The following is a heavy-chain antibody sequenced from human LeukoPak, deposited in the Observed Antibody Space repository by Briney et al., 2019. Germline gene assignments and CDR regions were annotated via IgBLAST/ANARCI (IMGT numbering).Heavy chain of an antibody. D-gene: IGHD3-16*01. CDR2: ISSSSSYI. Sequence: PGGSLRLSRAASGFTFSSYSMNWARQAPGKGLEWVSSISSSSSYIYYADSVKGRFTISRDNAKNSLYLQMNSLRAEDTAVYYCARDGGRAVGYYFDYWGQGTLVTVSS. CDR1: GFTFSSYS. J-gene: IGHJ4*02. CDR3: ARDGGRAVGYYFDY. V-gene: IGHV3-21*01.